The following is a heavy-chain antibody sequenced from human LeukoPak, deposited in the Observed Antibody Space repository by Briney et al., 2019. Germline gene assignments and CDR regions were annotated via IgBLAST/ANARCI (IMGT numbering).Heavy chain of an antibody. V-gene: IGHV4-30-4*08. CDR3: ARAGELGYCSSTSCERPLIDY. J-gene: IGHJ4*02. CDR1: GGSISSGDYY. CDR2: IYYSGST. D-gene: IGHD2-2*01. Sequence: SETLSLTCTVSGGSISSGDYYWSWIRQPPGKGLEWIGYIYYSGSTYYNPSLKSRVTISVDTSKNQFSLKLSSVTAADTAVYYCARAGELGYCSSTSCERPLIDYWGQGTLVTASS.